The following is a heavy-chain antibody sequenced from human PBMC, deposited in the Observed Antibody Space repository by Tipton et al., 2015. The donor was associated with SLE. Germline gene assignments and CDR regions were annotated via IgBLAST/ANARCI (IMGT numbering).Heavy chain of an antibody. J-gene: IGHJ3*01. V-gene: IGHV3-9*01. Sequence: SLRLSCAASGFNFDEFAMHWVRQVPGKGLEWVSGIIWNSDNIKYGDSVKGRFTISRDNAGNSLYLQMNNVRVEDTALYYCAKGRFGELLDGFDFWGQGTLVTVSS. CDR3: AKGRFGELLDGFDF. CDR2: IIWNSDNI. CDR1: GFNFDEFA. D-gene: IGHD3-10*01.